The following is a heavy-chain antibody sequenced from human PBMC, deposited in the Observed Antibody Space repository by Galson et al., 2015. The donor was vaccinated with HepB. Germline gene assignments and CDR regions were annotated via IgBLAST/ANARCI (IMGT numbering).Heavy chain of an antibody. D-gene: IGHD3-9*01. J-gene: IGHJ4*02. CDR3: AREGFPTGYPRRAFDY. CDR2: ISYDGSNK. Sequence: SLRLSCAASGFTFSSYTMHWVRQAPGKGLEWVAVISYDGSNKYYADSVKGRFTISRDNSKNTLYLQMNSLRAEDTAVYYCAREGFPTGYPRRAFDYWGQGTLVTVSS. CDR1: GFTFSSYT. V-gene: IGHV3-30*04.